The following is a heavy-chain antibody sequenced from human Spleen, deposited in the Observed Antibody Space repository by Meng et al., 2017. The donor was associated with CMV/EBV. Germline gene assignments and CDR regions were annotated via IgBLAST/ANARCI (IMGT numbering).Heavy chain of an antibody. J-gene: IGHJ4*02. CDR3: ARATFRAYDF. Sequence: KVSCKAFGYPFSGCLGHWVRQAPGQGLEWMGWINPSSGGTKYAQKFQGTVTMTRDTSISTAYMELSGLTSDDTAVYYCARATFRAYDFWGQGTLVTVSS. CDR1: GYPFSGCL. CDR2: INPSSGGT. V-gene: IGHV1-2*02. D-gene: IGHD3-3*02.